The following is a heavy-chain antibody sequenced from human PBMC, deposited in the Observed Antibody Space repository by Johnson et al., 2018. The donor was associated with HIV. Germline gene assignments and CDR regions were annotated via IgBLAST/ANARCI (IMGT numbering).Heavy chain of an antibody. CDR1: GFTFSDHY. Sequence: QVQLVESGGGLVKPGGSLRLSCAGSGFTFSDHYMSWVRQAPGKGLEWVSYISSSGSTIYYADSVKGRFTISRDNAKNSLYLQMNSLRGEDTAVYYCARDVLGDGTYPPDAFDIWGQGTMVTVSS. V-gene: IGHV3-11*01. CDR2: ISSSGSTI. CDR3: ARDVLGDGTYPPDAFDI. D-gene: IGHD2-8*02. J-gene: IGHJ3*02.